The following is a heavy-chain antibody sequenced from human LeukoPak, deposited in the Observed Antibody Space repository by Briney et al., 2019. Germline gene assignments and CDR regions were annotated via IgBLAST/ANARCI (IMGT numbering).Heavy chain of an antibody. Sequence: SETLSLTCTVSGYSISSGYYWGWIRQPPGKGLEWIGSIYHSGSTYYNPSLKSRVTISVDTSKNQFSLKLTSVTAADTAVYYCARVSGYCGDGVCRFDYWDQGALVTVSS. CDR3: ARVSGYCGDGVCRFDY. V-gene: IGHV4-38-2*02. CDR2: IYHSGST. D-gene: IGHD2-21*01. CDR1: GYSISSGYY. J-gene: IGHJ4*02.